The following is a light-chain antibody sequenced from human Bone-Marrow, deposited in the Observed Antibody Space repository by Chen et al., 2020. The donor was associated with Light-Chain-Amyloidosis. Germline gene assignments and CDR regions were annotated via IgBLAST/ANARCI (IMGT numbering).Light chain of an antibody. CDR1: DLPTKY. J-gene: IGLJ2*01. CDR2: RDT. V-gene: IGLV3-25*03. CDR3: QSADSSGTYEVI. Sequence: SYELTQPPSVSVSPGQTARITCSGDDLPTKYAYWYQQKPGQAPVLVIHRDTERPSGISERFSGSSSRTTATLTINGVQAEDEADYHCQSADSSGTYEVIFGGGTKLTVL.